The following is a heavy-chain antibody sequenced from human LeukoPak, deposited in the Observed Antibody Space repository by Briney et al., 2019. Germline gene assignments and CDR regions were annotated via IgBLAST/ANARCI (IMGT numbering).Heavy chain of an antibody. J-gene: IGHJ4*02. CDR3: ASSWYYYDSSGYYLY. CDR1: GSTFSSYA. CDR2: IIPIFGTA. D-gene: IGHD3-22*01. V-gene: IGHV1-69*13. Sequence: SVKVSCKASGSTFSSYAISWVRQAPGQGLEWMGGIIPIFGTANYAQKFQGRVTITADESTSTAYMELSSLRSEDTAVYYCASSWYYYDSSGYYLYWGQGTLVTVSS.